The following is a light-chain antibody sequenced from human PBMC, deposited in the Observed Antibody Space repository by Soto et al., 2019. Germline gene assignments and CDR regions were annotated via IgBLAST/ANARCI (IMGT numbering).Light chain of an antibody. Sequence: EVVLTQSPATLSLSPGERANLSCRASQTVGNFLAWYQQKPGQAPRLLIYDASNRATGIPARFSGSGSGTDFTLTISSLQPEDFAVYYCQQRSNWPPSITFGQGTRLEIK. CDR3: QQRSNWPPSIT. CDR1: QTVGNF. J-gene: IGKJ5*01. V-gene: IGKV3-11*01. CDR2: DAS.